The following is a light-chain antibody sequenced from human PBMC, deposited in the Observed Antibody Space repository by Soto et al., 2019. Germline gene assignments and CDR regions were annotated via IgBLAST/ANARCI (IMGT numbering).Light chain of an antibody. CDR2: DTS. CDR1: QSLGRY. Sequence: GSSATLSCRASQSLGRYLAWYQQKPGQAPRLLIYDTSTRATGIPARFSGSGSGTEFTLTISSLQSEDFAVYYCQQYNKWTQTFGQGTRLEIK. V-gene: IGKV3-15*01. J-gene: IGKJ5*01. CDR3: QQYNKWTQT.